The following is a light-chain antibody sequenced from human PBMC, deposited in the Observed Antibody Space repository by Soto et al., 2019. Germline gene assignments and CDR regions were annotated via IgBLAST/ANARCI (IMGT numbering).Light chain of an antibody. Sequence: DIQMTQSPSTLSASVGDSVTLTCRASQNINNWLAWYQQKPGKAPRLLIYKASSLESGVPSRFSGSGSGTEFTLTISSLQPDDLATYYCQQYNSYWTFGQGTKVDIK. CDR1: QNINNW. CDR3: QQYNSYWT. J-gene: IGKJ1*01. V-gene: IGKV1-5*03. CDR2: KAS.